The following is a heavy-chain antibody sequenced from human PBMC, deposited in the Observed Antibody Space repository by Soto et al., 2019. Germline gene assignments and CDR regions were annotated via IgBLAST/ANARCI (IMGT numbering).Heavy chain of an antibody. D-gene: IGHD3-9*01. V-gene: IGHV1-18*01. CDR2: ISAYNGNT. CDR1: GYTFTSYG. Sequence: ASVKVSCKASGYTFTSYGISWVRQAPGQGLEWMGWISAYNGNTNYAQKLQGRVTMTTDTSTSTAYMELRSLRSDDTAVYYCARVLTEDLYYDILTGRKYPYYFDYWGQGTLVTVSS. J-gene: IGHJ4*02. CDR3: ARVLTEDLYYDILTGRKYPYYFDY.